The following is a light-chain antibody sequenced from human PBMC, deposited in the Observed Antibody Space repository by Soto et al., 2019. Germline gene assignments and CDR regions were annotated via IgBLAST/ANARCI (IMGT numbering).Light chain of an antibody. CDR1: NIGSKH. J-gene: IGLJ2*01. CDR2: RDT. Sequence: SSELTQPLSVSVALGQTARITCGGNNIGSKHVHWYQQKPGQAPVLVIYRDTNRPSGIPERFSGSNSGNTATLTISRAQAGDAADYYCQVWASSTVVFGGGTKLTVL. CDR3: QVWASSTVV. V-gene: IGLV3-9*01.